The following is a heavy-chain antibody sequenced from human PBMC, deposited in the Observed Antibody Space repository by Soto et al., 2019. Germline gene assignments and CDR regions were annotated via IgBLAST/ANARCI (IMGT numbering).Heavy chain of an antibody. D-gene: IGHD5-12*01. CDR1: GFTFSSYA. CDR2: ISYDGSNK. Sequence: QVQLVESGGGVVQPGRSLRFSCAASGFTFSSYAMHWVRQAPGKGLEWVAVISYDGSNKYYADSVKGRFTISRDNSKNTLYLQMNSLRAEDTAVYYCARGRSGYDYYYYGMDVWGQGTTVTVSS. J-gene: IGHJ6*02. CDR3: ARGRSGYDYYYYGMDV. V-gene: IGHV3-30-3*01.